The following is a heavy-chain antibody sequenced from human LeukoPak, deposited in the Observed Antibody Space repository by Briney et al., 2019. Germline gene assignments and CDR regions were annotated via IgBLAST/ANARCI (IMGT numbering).Heavy chain of an antibody. V-gene: IGHV3-23*01. CDR2: ISGSGGST. CDR1: GFTFSSYA. CDR3: TTDLVASSGWYRVDY. D-gene: IGHD6-19*01. Sequence: QPGGSLRLSCAASGFTFSSYAMSWVRQAPGKGLEWVSAISGSGGSTYYADSVKGRFTISRDNSKNTLYLQMNSLRAEDTAVYYCTTDLVASSGWYRVDYWGQGTLVTVSS. J-gene: IGHJ4*02.